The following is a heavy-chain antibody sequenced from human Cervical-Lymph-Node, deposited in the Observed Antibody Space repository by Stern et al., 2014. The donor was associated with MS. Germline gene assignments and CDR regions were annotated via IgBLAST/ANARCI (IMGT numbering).Heavy chain of an antibody. J-gene: IGHJ4*02. V-gene: IGHV3-30-3*01. D-gene: IGHD4-23*01. Sequence: VQLVESGGGVVQPGRSLRLSCATSGFTFSAYTMHWVRQAPGKGLEWVAAVSYDGGNEYYADSVKGRFTISRDNSKNTVFLQMNSLEPEDTAVYYCARPTVVLNYWGQGTLVTVSS. CDR2: VSYDGGNE. CDR1: GFTFSAYT. CDR3: ARPTVVLNY.